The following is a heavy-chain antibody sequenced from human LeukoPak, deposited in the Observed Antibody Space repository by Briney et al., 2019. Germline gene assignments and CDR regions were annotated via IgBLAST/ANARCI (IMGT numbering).Heavy chain of an antibody. V-gene: IGHV6-1*01. CDR3: GRETDFGVVTN. Sequence: PSQTLSRTCAISGDSASSNGASWNWIRQSPSRGLEWLGRTYYRSQQWHSDYAPSVKGRITLDPDTSKNQFSLQLNSMTPEDTAVYYCGRETDFGVVTNWGQGTLVTVSS. CDR1: GDSASSNGAS. CDR2: TYYRSQQWHS. D-gene: IGHD3-3*01. J-gene: IGHJ4*02.